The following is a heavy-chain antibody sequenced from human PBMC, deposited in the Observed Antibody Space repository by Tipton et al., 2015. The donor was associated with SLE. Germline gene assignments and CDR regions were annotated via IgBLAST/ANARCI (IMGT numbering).Heavy chain of an antibody. J-gene: IGHJ4*02. CDR2: ISYDGTNK. CDR1: GFTFNSYA. Sequence: SLRLSCAASGFTFNSYAMHWVRQAPGKGLEWVALISYDGTNKYSADSVKGRFTISRDNSKNALYLQMNSLRTEDTAVYYCASLSAPSDYWGRGTLVTVSS. V-gene: IGHV3-30*04. CDR3: ASLSAPSDY.